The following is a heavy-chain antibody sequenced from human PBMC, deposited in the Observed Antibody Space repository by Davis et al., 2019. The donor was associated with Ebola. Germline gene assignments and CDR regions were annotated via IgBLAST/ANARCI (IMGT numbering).Heavy chain of an antibody. CDR2: FLYYESEK. D-gene: IGHD6-6*01. V-gene: IGHV3-30*03. CDR3: VRDFFEFSSSSFSDY. Sequence: SCSTPGFTLLRLGLHWGPPAPSKGLGWLAFFLYYESEKFYADPVKGRFTISRDNSKNMLYLQMNSLRPDDTAVYYCVRDFFEFSSSSFSDYWGQGTLVTVSS. CDR1: GFTLLRLG. J-gene: IGHJ4*02.